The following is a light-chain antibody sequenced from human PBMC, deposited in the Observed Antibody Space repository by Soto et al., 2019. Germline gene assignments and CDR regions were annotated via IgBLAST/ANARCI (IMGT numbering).Light chain of an antibody. Sequence: IVMTQSIATLSVSLGERATLSCRASQDVSSTYLAWFQHTPGQAPRLLIYGASSSATGIPDRFSGSGTGTNLTLTISRLEPEDFAVYYCQQYGDSPFTFGPGTKGDIK. J-gene: IGKJ3*01. CDR1: QDVSSTY. CDR3: QQYGDSPFT. CDR2: GAS. V-gene: IGKV3-20*01.